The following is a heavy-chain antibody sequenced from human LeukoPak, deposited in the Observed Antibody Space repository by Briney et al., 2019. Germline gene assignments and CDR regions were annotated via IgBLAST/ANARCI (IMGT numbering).Heavy chain of an antibody. D-gene: IGHD2-2*01. CDR2: ISAYNGNT. CDR1: GYTFTSYG. J-gene: IGHJ6*02. V-gene: IGHV1-18*01. Sequence: ASVKVSCKASGYTFTSYGISWVRQAPGQGLEWKGWISAYNGNTNYAQKLQGRVTMTTDTSTSTAYMELRSLRSDDTAVYYCASIRYCSSTSCHLWGNYYGMDVWGQGTTVTVSS. CDR3: ASIRYCSSTSCHLWGNYYGMDV.